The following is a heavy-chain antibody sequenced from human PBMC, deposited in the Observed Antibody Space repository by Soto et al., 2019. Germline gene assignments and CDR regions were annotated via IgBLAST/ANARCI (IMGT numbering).Heavy chain of an antibody. Sequence: EVQLVESGGGLVQPGGSVKLSCAASGFTFSVSSMHWVRQASGKGLEWVGRIRSKANTYATRYAESLNGRFTISRDDSKSTAYLQMNNRKTEGTAVYYCTIEAAGFGHWGQGTLVTVSS. V-gene: IGHV3-73*01. J-gene: IGHJ4*02. CDR1: GFTFSVSS. CDR3: TIEAAGFGH. CDR2: IRSKANTYAT. D-gene: IGHD6-13*01.